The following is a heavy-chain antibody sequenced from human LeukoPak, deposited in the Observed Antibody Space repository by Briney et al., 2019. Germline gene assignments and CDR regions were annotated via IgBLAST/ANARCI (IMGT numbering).Heavy chain of an antibody. CDR1: GFTFSSCE. Sequence: GGSLRLSCAASGFTFSSCEMNWVRQAPGKGLEWVSYISSSGSPIYYADSVKGRFTISRDNAKNSLYLQMNSLRAEDTAVYYCAREYSDGSGNYYYYYGMDVWGKGTTVIVSS. V-gene: IGHV3-48*03. CDR3: AREYSDGSGNYYYYYGMDV. D-gene: IGHD3-10*01. J-gene: IGHJ6*04. CDR2: ISSSGSPI.